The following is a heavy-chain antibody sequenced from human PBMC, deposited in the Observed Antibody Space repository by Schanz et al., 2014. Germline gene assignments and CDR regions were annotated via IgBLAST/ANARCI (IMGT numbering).Heavy chain of an antibody. CDR3: VRAKDAGYSSSWYLMNGFDI. Sequence: VQLVESGGCVVQPGRSLRLSCAASGFTISGSAMHWVRQAPGKGLEWVSVIFGGGSTYYADSVKGRFTISRGNSKNTLSLQMNSLRGGDTAGYYCVRAKDAGYSSSWYLMNGFDIWGQGTILTVSS. V-gene: IGHV3-66*01. CDR1: GFTISGSA. CDR2: IFGGGST. J-gene: IGHJ3*02. D-gene: IGHD6-13*01.